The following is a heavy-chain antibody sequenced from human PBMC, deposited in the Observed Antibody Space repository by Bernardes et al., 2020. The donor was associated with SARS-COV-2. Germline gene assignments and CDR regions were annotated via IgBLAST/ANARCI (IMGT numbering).Heavy chain of an antibody. Sequence: ASMKVSCTASDYTFVDYYIHWVRHIPAQGLEWLGRINPKTGDTDYPEKFQGRVTMTRDTSIRTAYMELSGLTFDDTATYYCARDSTGWFKDWGQGALVTVSS. CDR1: DYTFVDYY. J-gene: IGHJ1*01. CDR2: INPKTGDT. V-gene: IGHV1-2*02. D-gene: IGHD6-19*01. CDR3: ARDSTGWFKD.